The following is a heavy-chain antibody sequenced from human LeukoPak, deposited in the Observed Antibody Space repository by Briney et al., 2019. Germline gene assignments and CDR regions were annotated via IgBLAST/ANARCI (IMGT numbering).Heavy chain of an antibody. Sequence: RASVKVSCKASGYTFTGYYMHWVRQAPGQGLEWMGWINPNNGGTNYAQKFQGRVTMTRDTSISTAYMELSRLRSDDTAVYYCARRPDADTAMVFDYWGQGTLVTVSS. CDR3: ARRPDADTAMVFDY. D-gene: IGHD5-18*01. V-gene: IGHV1-2*02. CDR1: GYTFTGYY. J-gene: IGHJ4*02. CDR2: INPNNGGT.